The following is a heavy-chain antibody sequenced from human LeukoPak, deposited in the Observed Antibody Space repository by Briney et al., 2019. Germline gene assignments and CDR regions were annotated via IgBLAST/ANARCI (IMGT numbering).Heavy chain of an antibody. CDR1: GFTVSSNY. Sequence: GGSLRLSCAASGFTVSSNYMSWVRQAPGKGLEWVSVIYSGGSTYYADSVKGRFTISRDNSKNTLYLQMNSLRAEDTAVYYCARDQWELPGLFDYWGQGTLVTVSS. D-gene: IGHD1-26*01. CDR3: ARDQWELPGLFDY. CDR2: IYSGGST. J-gene: IGHJ4*02. V-gene: IGHV3-53*01.